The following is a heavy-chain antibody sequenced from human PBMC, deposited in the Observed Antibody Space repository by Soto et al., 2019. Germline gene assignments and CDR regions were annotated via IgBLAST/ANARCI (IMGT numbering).Heavy chain of an antibody. CDR3: ARVGYSYGSDYYYGMDV. J-gene: IGHJ6*02. D-gene: IGHD5-18*01. CDR1: GGSISGSYYY. V-gene: IGHV4-61*01. Sequence: PSETLSLTCAVSGGSISGSYYYWSWIRQPPGKGLEWIGYIYYSGSTNYNPSLKSRVTISVDTSKNQFSLKLSSVTAADTAVYYCARVGYSYGSDYYYGMDVWGQGTTVTVSS. CDR2: IYYSGST.